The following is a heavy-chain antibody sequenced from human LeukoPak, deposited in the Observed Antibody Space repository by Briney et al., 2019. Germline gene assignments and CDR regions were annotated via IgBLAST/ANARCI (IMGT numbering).Heavy chain of an antibody. V-gene: IGHV1-2*02. Sequence: ASVKVSCKASGYTFTGYYIHWVRQAPGHGLEWMGWIDPNSGGTNHAQKFQGRVTMTRDTSISTAYMELSRLRSDDTAVYYCARFLGNSGDGFDIWGQGTMVTVSS. J-gene: IGHJ3*02. D-gene: IGHD5-12*01. CDR3: ARFLGNSGDGFDI. CDR1: GYTFTGYY. CDR2: IDPNSGGT.